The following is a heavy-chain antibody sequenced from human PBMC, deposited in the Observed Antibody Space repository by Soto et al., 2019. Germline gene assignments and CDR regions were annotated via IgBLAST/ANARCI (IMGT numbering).Heavy chain of an antibody. CDR2: ISGSGRNT. Sequence: GGSLRLSCAASGFTFSNYAMSWVRQAPGEGLEWVSTISGSGRNTYYADSVKGRFTISRDSSKNTLYLEMNSLRAEDTAVYYCAKEFLTTFSFDYWGQGTLVTVSS. CDR3: AKEFLTTFSFDY. D-gene: IGHD1-1*01. V-gene: IGHV3-23*01. J-gene: IGHJ4*02. CDR1: GFTFSNYA.